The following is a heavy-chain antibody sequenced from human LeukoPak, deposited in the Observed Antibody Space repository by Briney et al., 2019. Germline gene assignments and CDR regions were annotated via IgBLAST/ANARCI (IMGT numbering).Heavy chain of an antibody. CDR1: GGSISSNSHY. Sequence: PSETLSLTCTVSGGSISSNSHYWGWIRQPPGEGLEWIGIIYHSGNTYYNASLKSRVTISVDASKNQFSLNLRSVTAADTAVYYCARLSFGSGSYYYFYFDYWGQGTRVPVS. V-gene: IGHV4-39*01. J-gene: IGHJ4*02. CDR2: IYHSGNT. CDR3: ARLSFGSGSYYYFYFDY. D-gene: IGHD3-10*01.